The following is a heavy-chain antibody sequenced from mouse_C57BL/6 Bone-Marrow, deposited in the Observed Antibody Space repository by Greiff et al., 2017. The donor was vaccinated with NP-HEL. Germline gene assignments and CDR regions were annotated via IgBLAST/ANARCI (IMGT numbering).Heavy chain of an antibody. CDR3: ERFGSSHGYYFDY. CDR1: GYSFTDYN. CDR2: INPNYGTT. J-gene: IGHJ2*01. D-gene: IGHD1-1*01. V-gene: IGHV1-39*01. Sequence: VQLQQSGPELVKPGASVKISCKASGYSFTDYNMNWVKQSNGKSLEWIGVINPNYGTTSYNQKFKGKATLTVDQSSSTAYMQLNSLTSEDYAVYYCERFGSSHGYYFDYWGQGTTLTDSS.